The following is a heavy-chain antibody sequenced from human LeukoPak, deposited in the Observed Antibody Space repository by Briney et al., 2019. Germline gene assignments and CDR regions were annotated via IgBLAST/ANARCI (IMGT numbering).Heavy chain of an antibody. CDR2: INPNSGGT. J-gene: IGHJ5*02. D-gene: IGHD6-6*01. Sequence: GASVEVSCKASGYTCTGYYMHWVRQAPGQGLEWMGWINPNSGGTNYAQKFQGRVTMTRDTSISTAYMELSRLRSDDTAVYYCARGLPRVAARPRNWFDPWGQGTLVTVSS. CDR3: ARGLPRVAARPRNWFDP. V-gene: IGHV1-2*02. CDR1: GYTCTGYY.